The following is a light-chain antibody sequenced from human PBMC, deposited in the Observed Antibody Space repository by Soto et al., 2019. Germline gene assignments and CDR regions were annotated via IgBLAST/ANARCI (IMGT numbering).Light chain of an antibody. Sequence: EIVMTQSPATLSVSLGERATLSCRASQSVSSNLAWYQQKPGQAPRLLIYGASTRATGIPARFSGSGSGTEFTLTISSLQPDDFATYYCQQYNSYSWTFGQGTKVDIK. V-gene: IGKV3-15*01. J-gene: IGKJ1*01. CDR2: GAS. CDR3: QQYNSYSWT. CDR1: QSVSSN.